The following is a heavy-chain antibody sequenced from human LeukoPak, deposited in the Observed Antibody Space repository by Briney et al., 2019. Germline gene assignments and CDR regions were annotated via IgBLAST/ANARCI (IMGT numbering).Heavy chain of an antibody. CDR1: GFTFSSYA. V-gene: IGHV4-34*01. CDR2: INHSGST. D-gene: IGHD2-15*01. J-gene: IGHJ4*02. CDR3: ARVVPSDYYFDY. Sequence: GSLRLSCAASGFTFSSYAMSWIRQPPGKGLEWIGEINHSGSTNYNPSLKSRVTISVDTSKNQFSLKLSSVTAADTAVYYCARVVPSDYYFDYWGQGTLVTVSS.